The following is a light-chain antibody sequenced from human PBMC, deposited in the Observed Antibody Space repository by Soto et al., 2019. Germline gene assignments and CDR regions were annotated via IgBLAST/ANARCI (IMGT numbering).Light chain of an antibody. CDR1: QSVSSN. CDR3: QQYNNWPPWT. J-gene: IGKJ1*01. CDR2: GAS. Sequence: EIVMTQSPATLSGSPGERATLSCRASQSVSSNLAWYQQKPVQAPRLIIYGASTRATGIPARFSGSGSRTEFTLTISSLQSEDFAVYYCQQYNNWPPWTFGQGTKVEIK. V-gene: IGKV3-15*01.